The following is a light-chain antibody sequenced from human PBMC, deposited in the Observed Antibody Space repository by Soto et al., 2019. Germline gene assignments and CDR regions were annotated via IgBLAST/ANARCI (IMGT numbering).Light chain of an antibody. CDR3: LLFFGDSRGV. V-gene: IGLV7-46*01. J-gene: IGLJ3*02. Sequence: QAVVTQEASLTVSPGGTVTLTCGSSTGTVTSGHFPYWFQQKPGQAPRTLIYDTSDKHSWTPARFSGSLLGGKAALTLSGAQPEDEAEYYCLLFFGDSRGVFGGGTKLTVL. CDR1: TGTVTSGHF. CDR2: DTS.